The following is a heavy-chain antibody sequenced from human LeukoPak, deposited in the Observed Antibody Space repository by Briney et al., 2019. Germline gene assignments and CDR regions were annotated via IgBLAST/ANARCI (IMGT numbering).Heavy chain of an antibody. J-gene: IGHJ4*02. V-gene: IGHV3-15*01. CDR2: IKSKTDGGTT. Sequence: GGSLRLSCAASGFTFSNAWMSWVRQAPGKGLEWVGRIKSKTDGGTTDYAAPVKGRFTISRDDSKNTLYLQMNSLKTEDTAVYYCTTDGADGWELLERGYFDYWGQGTLVTVSS. CDR3: TTDGADGWELLERGYFDY. CDR1: GFTFSNAW. D-gene: IGHD1-26*01.